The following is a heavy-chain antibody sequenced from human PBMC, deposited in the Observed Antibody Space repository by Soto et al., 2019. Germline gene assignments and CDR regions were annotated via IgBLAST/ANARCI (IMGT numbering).Heavy chain of an antibody. J-gene: IGHJ3*02. Sequence: LRLSCAASGFTFSSYAMSWVRQAPGKGLEWVSAISGSGGSTYYADSVKGRFTISRDNSKNTLYLQMNSLRAEDTAVYYCAKDRQYYYDSSGRGKNAFDIWGQGTMVTVSS. CDR3: AKDRQYYYDSSGRGKNAFDI. D-gene: IGHD3-22*01. V-gene: IGHV3-23*01. CDR2: ISGSGGST. CDR1: GFTFSSYA.